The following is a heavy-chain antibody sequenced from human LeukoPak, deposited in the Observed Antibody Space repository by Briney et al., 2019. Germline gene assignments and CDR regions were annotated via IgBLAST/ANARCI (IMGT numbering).Heavy chain of an antibody. Sequence: PGGSLRLSCAASGFTFSTYSMNWVRQAPGKGLEWVSSISSSSSYIYYADSVKGRFTISRDNAKNSLYLQMNSLRAEDTAVYYCVRDSGRSWPNFDYWGQGTLVTVSS. CDR2: ISSSSSYI. J-gene: IGHJ4*02. CDR1: GFTFSTYS. D-gene: IGHD6-13*01. CDR3: VRDSGRSWPNFDY. V-gene: IGHV3-21*01.